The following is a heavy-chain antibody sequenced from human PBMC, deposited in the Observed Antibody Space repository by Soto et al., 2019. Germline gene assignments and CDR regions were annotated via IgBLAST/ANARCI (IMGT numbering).Heavy chain of an antibody. J-gene: IGHJ4*02. D-gene: IGHD6-6*01. V-gene: IGHV3-23*01. CDR3: AKNWDTTFSSSSH. CDR2: ISGSGGST. Sequence: EVQLLESGGGLVQPGGSLRLSCAASGFTFSTYAMSWVRQAPGTGLEWVSAISGSGGSTYYADSVKGRFTISRDKSKNTLYLQMNSLRAEDTAVYYCAKNWDTTFSSSSHWGQGTLVTVSS. CDR1: GFTFSTYA.